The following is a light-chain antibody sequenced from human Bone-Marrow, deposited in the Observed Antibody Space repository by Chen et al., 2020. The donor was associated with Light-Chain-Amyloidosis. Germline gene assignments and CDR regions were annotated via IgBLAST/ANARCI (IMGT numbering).Light chain of an antibody. CDR3: SSYTITNTLV. V-gene: IGLV2-14*01. CDR1: SSDVGGDNH. CDR2: DVT. J-gene: IGLJ1*01. Sequence: QSALTQPASVSGSPGQSITISCTGTSSDVGGDNHVSWYQQHPDKAPKLMIYDVTNRPSWVPDRFSGSKSDNTDSMTISGLQTEDEADYFCSSYTITNTLVFGSGTRVTVL.